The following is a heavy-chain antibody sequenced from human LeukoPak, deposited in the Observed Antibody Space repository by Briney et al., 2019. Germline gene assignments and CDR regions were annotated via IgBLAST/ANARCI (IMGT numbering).Heavy chain of an antibody. V-gene: IGHV1-2*02. CDR2: INPNSGGT. CDR1: GYTFTGYY. CDR3: ARYRHSGSYYYGMDV. Sequence: ASVKVSCKASGYTFTGYYMHWVRQAPGQGLEWMGWINPNSGGTNYAQKFQGRVTMTRDTSISTAYMELSRLRSDDTAVYYCARYRHSGSYYYGMDVWGQGTTVTVSS. J-gene: IGHJ6*02. D-gene: IGHD1-26*01.